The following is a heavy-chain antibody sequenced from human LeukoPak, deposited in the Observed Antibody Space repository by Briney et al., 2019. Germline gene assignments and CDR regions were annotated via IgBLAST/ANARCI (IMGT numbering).Heavy chain of an antibody. CDR1: GYTFTGDF. V-gene: IGHV1-2*02. CDR3: ARDPCSGTSCFDY. CDR2: INPNNGAT. J-gene: IGHJ4*02. Sequence: ASVKVSCKASGYTFTGDFLHWVRQAPGQGLEWMGWINPNNGATNYAQKFQGRVTMTRDTSISTVYTQLNSLRSDDTAVYFCARDPCSGTSCFDYWGQGTLVTVSS. D-gene: IGHD2-2*01.